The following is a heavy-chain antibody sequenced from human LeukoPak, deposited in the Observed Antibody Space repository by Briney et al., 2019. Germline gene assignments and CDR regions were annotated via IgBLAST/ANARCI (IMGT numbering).Heavy chain of an antibody. CDR1: IFSISSGHY. D-gene: IGHD6-25*01. CDR2: IYYSGST. CDR3: ARQDTSGDAFDI. Sequence: SETLSLTCTVSIFSISSGHYWGWIRQPPGKGLEWIGSIYYSGSTYYNPSLKSRVTISVDTSKNQFSLKLTSVTAADTALYYCARQDTSGDAFDIWGQGTMVTVSS. J-gene: IGHJ3*02. V-gene: IGHV4-38-2*02.